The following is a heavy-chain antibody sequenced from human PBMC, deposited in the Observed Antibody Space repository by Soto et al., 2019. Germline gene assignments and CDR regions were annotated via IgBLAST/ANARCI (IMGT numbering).Heavy chain of an antibody. CDR1: GFTFDDYA. V-gene: IGHV3-9*01. D-gene: IGHD3-3*01. Sequence: PGGSLRLSCAASGFTFDDYAMHWVRQAPGKGLEWVSGISWNSGSIGYADSVKGRFTISRDNAKNSLCLQMNSLRAEDTALYYCAKDRGLYDFWSGSSRHYFYGMDVWGQGTTVTVSS. CDR2: ISWNSGSI. CDR3: AKDRGLYDFWSGSSRHYFYGMDV. J-gene: IGHJ6*02.